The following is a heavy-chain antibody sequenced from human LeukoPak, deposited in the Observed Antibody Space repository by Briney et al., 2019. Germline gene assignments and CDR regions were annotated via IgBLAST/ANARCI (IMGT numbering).Heavy chain of an antibody. CDR3: ARYLTTYSPDVVY. J-gene: IGHJ4*02. CDR2: ISPNNSAT. D-gene: IGHD1-26*01. V-gene: IGHV1-2*02. Sequence: ASVTVSCTTSGYTFTSYYMHWLRQAPGQGLEWMGWISPNNSATHYAQKFQGRVTLTRDTSISTVYMELSRLTSDDTAVYYCARYLTTYSPDVVYWGRGTLVTVSS. CDR1: GYTFTSYY.